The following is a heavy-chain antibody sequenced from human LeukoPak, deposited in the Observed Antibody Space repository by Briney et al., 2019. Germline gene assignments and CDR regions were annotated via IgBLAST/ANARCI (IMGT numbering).Heavy chain of an antibody. J-gene: IGHJ4*02. CDR2: ISYDGSNK. Sequence: GGSLRLSCAASGFTFSSYGMHWVRQAPGKGLEWVATISYDGSNKHYSDSVKGRFTISRDSSKNTLYLQMNSLRAEDTAVYYCAKRGLVNPGYYFDCWGQGTLVTVSS. CDR1: GFTFSSYG. D-gene: IGHD3/OR15-3a*01. CDR3: AKRGLVNPGYYFDC. V-gene: IGHV3-30*18.